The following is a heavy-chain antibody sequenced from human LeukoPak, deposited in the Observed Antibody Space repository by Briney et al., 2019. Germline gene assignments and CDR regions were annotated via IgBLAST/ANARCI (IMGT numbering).Heavy chain of an antibody. J-gene: IGHJ6*02. CDR1: GNSISNYA. CDR2: IIPIFGTA. Sequence: ASVTVSCKASGNSISNYAVSWVRQAPGQGFEWMGGIIPIFGTADYAQKFQGRVTITADQSTSTTYMALSSLKSEDTATYYCTTRACHAGGCSSSFYYYYGLHFWGQGTTVSVSS. CDR3: TTRACHAGGCSSSFYYYYGLHF. D-gene: IGHD3-16*01. V-gene: IGHV1-69*13.